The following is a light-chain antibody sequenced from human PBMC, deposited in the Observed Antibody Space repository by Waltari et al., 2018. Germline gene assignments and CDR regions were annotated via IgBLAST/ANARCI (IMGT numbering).Light chain of an antibody. CDR1: QNINIF. CDR3: QQSDTFFALT. V-gene: IGKV1-39*01. Sequence: DIQMTQSPSSLSASVGDRVTITCRASQNINIFLSWYQQRPGRAPRFLIYAASSLHSGVPSRFSGSGSGTDFTLTIASLQPEDFATYYCQQSDTFFALTFGGGTKVEI. J-gene: IGKJ4*01. CDR2: AAS.